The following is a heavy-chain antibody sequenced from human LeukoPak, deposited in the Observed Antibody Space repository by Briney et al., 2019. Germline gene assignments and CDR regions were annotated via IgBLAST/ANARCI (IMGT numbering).Heavy chain of an antibody. D-gene: IGHD2-2*01. CDR2: ISGDSRYI. J-gene: IGHJ4*02. V-gene: IGHV3-21*01. CDR1: GFTFSSYS. Sequence: GGSLRLSCAASGFTFSSYSMNWVRQAPGKGLEWVSAISGDSRYIYYADLVRGRFTISRDNAENSLYLQMHSLRVEDTAVYYCARAPTVLVGYCSSSSCQADYWGQGTLVTVPS. CDR3: ARAPTVLVGYCSSSSCQADY.